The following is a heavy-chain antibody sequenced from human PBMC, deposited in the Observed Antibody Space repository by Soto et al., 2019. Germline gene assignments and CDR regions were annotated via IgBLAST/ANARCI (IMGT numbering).Heavy chain of an antibody. CDR2: LNPNSGNA. D-gene: IGHD2-21*01. CDR3: ARGIGVNNWFDP. CDR1: GYTFTSYD. V-gene: IGHV1-8*01. Sequence: QVQLVQSGADLKKPGASVKVSCKASGYTFTSYDINWVRQATGQGLEWMGWLNPNSGNAGYAQKFQGRVSMTSNTSLSTAYMELSSLRSEDTAVYYCARGIGVNNWFDPWGQGTLVNGSS. J-gene: IGHJ5*02.